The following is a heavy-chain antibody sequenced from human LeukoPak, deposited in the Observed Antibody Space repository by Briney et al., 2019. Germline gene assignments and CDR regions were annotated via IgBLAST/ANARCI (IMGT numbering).Heavy chain of an antibody. D-gene: IGHD3-10*01. Sequence: GASVKVSCKASGYTFTGYYMHWVRQAPGQGLEGMGWINPNSGGTNYAQKFQGRVTMTRDTSISTAYMELSSLRSEDTAVYYCARTTMVRGLTRIYYMDVWGKGTTVTISS. CDR1: GYTFTGYY. V-gene: IGHV1-2*02. J-gene: IGHJ6*03. CDR2: INPNSGGT. CDR3: ARTTMVRGLTRIYYMDV.